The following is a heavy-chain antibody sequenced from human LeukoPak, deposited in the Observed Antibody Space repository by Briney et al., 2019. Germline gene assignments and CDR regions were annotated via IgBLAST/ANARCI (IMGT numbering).Heavy chain of an antibody. CDR2: IIPILGIA. V-gene: IGHV1-69*04. J-gene: IGHJ4*02. CDR3: ARDLYSSGWFFDY. CDR1: GGTFSSYA. D-gene: IGHD6-19*01. Sequence: ASVKVSCKASGGTFSSYAISWVRQAPGQGLEWMGRIIPILGIANYAQKFQGRVTITADKSTSTAYMELSSLRSEDTAVYYCARDLYSSGWFFDYWGQGTLVTVSS.